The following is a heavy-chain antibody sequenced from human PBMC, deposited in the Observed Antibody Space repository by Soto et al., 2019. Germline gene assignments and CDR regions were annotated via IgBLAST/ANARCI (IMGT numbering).Heavy chain of an antibody. V-gene: IGHV1-3*01. CDR3: ARLLSFGELTLDS. CDR2: INAGNGNT. Sequence: QVQLVQSGAEVKKPGASVKVSCKASGYSFTTYAIHWVRQAPGQRFEWIGWINAGNGNTKYSQKFQGRVTITRDTSATTTSMELSSLRSEDTAVYYCARLLSFGELTLDSWGQGSLVTVSS. J-gene: IGHJ4*02. CDR1: GYSFTTYA. D-gene: IGHD3-10*01.